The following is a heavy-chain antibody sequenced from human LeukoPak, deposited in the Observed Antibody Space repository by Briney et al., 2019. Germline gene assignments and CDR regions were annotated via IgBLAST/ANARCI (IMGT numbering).Heavy chain of an antibody. Sequence: GSLRLSCAAAGFTFSSFWMSWVRQAPGKGLGWVANIKQDGSAEYYVDSVKGRFTISRDNAKNSLYLQMNSLGVEDTAVYYCARDIAVAGTFFDYWGQGTLVTVSS. CDR1: GFTFSSFW. CDR2: IKQDGSAE. J-gene: IGHJ4*02. V-gene: IGHV3-7*03. CDR3: ARDIAVAGTFFDY. D-gene: IGHD6-19*01.